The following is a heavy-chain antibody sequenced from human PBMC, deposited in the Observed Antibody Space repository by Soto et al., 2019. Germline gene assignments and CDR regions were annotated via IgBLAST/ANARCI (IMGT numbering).Heavy chain of an antibody. J-gene: IGHJ4*02. CDR2: ISGSSSSI. V-gene: IGHV3-48*02. CDR3: ARGFHSGSWLIDY. Sequence: EVQLVESGGTLVQPGGSLRLSCAASGFTFSSYSMNWVRQAPGKGLEWISFISGSSSSINYADSLKGRFTISRDNDRDSLYLQMNSLRDEDTAVYYCARGFHSGSWLIDYWGQGTLVTVSS. D-gene: IGHD1-26*01. CDR1: GFTFSSYS.